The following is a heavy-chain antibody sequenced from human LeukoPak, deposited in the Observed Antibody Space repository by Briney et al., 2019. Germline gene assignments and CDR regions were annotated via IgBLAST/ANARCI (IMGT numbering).Heavy chain of an antibody. V-gene: IGHV1-2*02. J-gene: IGHJ4*02. CDR3: ARGPYSSGWSRPDQYYFDY. Sequence: GASVKVSCKASGYTFTGYYMHWVRQAPGQGLEWMGWINPNSGGTNYAQKFQGRVTMTRDTSISTAYMELSRLRSDDTAVYYCARGPYSSGWSRPDQYYFDYWGQGTLVTVSS. CDR1: GYTFTGYY. CDR2: INPNSGGT. D-gene: IGHD6-19*01.